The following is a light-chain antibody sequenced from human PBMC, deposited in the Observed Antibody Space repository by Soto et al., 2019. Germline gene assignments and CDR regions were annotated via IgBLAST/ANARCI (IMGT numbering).Light chain of an antibody. CDR2: SVS. Sequence: QSALTQPASVSGSPGQSITISCSGTSSDIGAYDHVAWFQQFPGKTPKLVIYSVSNRPSGASYRFSGSKSGNTASLTISGLQADDEADYYCISYTVSRSYVFGPGTKVTVL. CDR1: SSDIGAYDH. CDR3: ISYTVSRSYV. J-gene: IGLJ1*01. V-gene: IGLV2-14*01.